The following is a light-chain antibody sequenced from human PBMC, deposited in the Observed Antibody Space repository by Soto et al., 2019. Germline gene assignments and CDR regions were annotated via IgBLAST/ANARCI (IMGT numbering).Light chain of an antibody. J-gene: IGLJ1*01. Sequence: FMLTQPHSVSESPGKTVIISCTRRSGRIASSYVQWYQQRPGSAPTIVIYEDNQRPSGIPDRFSGSIDRSSNSASLIISGLKTEDEADYYCQSYDNTNPYVFGTGTKLTVL. CDR3: QSYDNTNPYV. CDR2: EDN. CDR1: SGRIASSY. V-gene: IGLV6-57*03.